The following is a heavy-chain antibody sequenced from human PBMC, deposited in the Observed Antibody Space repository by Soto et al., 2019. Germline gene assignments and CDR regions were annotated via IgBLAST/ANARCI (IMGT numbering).Heavy chain of an antibody. CDR2: IIPIFGTA. V-gene: IGHV1-69*13. CDR1: GGTFSSYA. Sequence: SVKVSCKASGGTFSSYAISWVRQAPGQGLEWMGGIIPIFGTANYAQKFQGRVTITADESTSTAYMELSSLRSEDTAVYYCARDPAWGSSSSESCYYYGMDVWGQGTTVTVSS. J-gene: IGHJ6*02. CDR3: ARDPAWGSSSSESCYYYGMDV. D-gene: IGHD6-6*01.